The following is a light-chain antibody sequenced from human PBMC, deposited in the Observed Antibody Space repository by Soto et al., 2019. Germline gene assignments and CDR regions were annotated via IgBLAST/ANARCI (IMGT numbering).Light chain of an antibody. J-gene: IGLJ2*01. CDR3: SSYTSSNTLV. V-gene: IGLV2-14*01. CDR1: SSDVGAYNY. CDR2: EVS. Sequence: QSALTQPASVSGSPGQSITISCTGTSSDVGAYNYVSWYQQHPGKAPKLMIFEVSDRPSGVSNRFSGSKSGNTASLTISVLQSEDDADYYCSSYTSSNTLVFGGGTKLTVL.